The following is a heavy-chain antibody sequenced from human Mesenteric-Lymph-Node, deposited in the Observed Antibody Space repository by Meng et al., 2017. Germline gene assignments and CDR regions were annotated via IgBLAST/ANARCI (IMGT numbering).Heavy chain of an antibody. V-gene: IGHV3-21*04. CDR2: ISSSSSYI. CDR1: GFTFSSYS. CDR3: AREIAAAGAYFDY. D-gene: IGHD6-13*01. Sequence: GESLKISCAASGFTFSSYSMNWVRQAPGKGLEWVSSISSSSSYIYYADSVKGRFTISRDNAKNTLYLQMNSLKTEDTAVYYCAREIAAAGAYFDYWGQGTLVTVSS. J-gene: IGHJ4*02.